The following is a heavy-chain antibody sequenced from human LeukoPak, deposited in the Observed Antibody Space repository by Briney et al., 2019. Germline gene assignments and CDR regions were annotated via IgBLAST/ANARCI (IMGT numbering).Heavy chain of an antibody. J-gene: IGHJ4*02. CDR3: ARGATRFDY. CDR2: IYSGDST. CDR1: GFSVSSNY. V-gene: IGHV3-53*01. Sequence: GGSLRLSCAASGFSVSSNYMSWVRQAPGKGLEWVSVIYSGDSTFHSDSVRGRFTISRDNSKNTLYLQMNSLRAEDTAVYYCARGATRFDYWGQGTLVTVSS.